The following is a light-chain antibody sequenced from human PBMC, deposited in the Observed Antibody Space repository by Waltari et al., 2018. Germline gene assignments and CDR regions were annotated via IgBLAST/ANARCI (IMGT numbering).Light chain of an antibody. CDR1: QSISNW. CDR2: KAS. J-gene: IGKJ4*01. CDR3: QQYNSYSLLT. V-gene: IGKV1-5*03. Sequence: DIQMTQSPFTLSASVGDRVIITCRARQSISNWLAWYQHKPGKDPKPLIYKASTLASVVPSRCSGGGTGTDFSLTTSSLQPDDFATDYCQQYNSYSLLTFGGGTKVEIK.